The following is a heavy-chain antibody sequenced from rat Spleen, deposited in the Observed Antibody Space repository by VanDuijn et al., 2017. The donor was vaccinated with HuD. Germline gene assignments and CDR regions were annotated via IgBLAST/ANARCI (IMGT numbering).Heavy chain of an antibody. CDR2: ITNSGGST. CDR1: GFTFSNYG. V-gene: IGHV5S13*01. Sequence: EVQLVESGGGLVQPGRSLKLSCAASGFTFSNYGMAWVRQAPTKGLEWVASITNSGGSTYYRDSVKGRFTISRDNAKNTLYLQMDSLRSEDTATYYCARGGITTRWFAYWGQGTLVTVSS. J-gene: IGHJ3*01. CDR3: ARGGITTRWFAY. D-gene: IGHD1-4*01.